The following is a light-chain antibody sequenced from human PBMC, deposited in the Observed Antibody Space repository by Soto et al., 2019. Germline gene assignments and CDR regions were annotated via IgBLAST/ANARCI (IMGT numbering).Light chain of an antibody. J-gene: IGKJ5*01. CDR2: DAS. V-gene: IGKV3-11*01. CDR3: QQRSNWQVT. Sequence: EIVFTQSPVTLSFSPGERATPSFRASQSVSTYLAWYQQKPGQAPRLLIYDASNRATGIPARFSGSGSGTDFTLTISSLEPEDFAVYYCQQRSNWQVTFGQGTRLEIK. CDR1: QSVSTY.